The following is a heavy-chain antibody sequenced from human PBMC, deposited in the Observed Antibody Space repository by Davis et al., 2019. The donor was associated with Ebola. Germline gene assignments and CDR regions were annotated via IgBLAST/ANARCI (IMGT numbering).Heavy chain of an antibody. CDR1: GYTFTGYY. Sequence: ASVKVSCKASGYTFTGYYMHWVRQAPGQRLEWMGWINAGNGNTKYSQKFQGRVTITRDTSASTAYMELSSLRSEDTAVYYCARWRAILGLYYFDYWGQGTLVTVSS. J-gene: IGHJ4*02. CDR2: INAGNGNT. D-gene: IGHD2/OR15-2a*01. CDR3: ARWRAILGLYYFDY. V-gene: IGHV1-3*01.